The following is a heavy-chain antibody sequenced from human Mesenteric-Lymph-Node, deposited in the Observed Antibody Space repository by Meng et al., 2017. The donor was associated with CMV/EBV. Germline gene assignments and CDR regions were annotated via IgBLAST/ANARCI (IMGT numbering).Heavy chain of an antibody. Sequence: GGSLRLSCAASGFTFSSYAMSWVRQAPGKGLEWVSVIYSGGSSTYYADSVKGRFTISRDNSKNTLYLQMNSLRSEDTAVYYCARDSRFHLSYVNYYGMDVWGQGTTVTVSS. CDR1: GFTFSSYA. D-gene: IGHD3-10*01. CDR2: IYSGGSST. J-gene: IGHJ6*02. V-gene: IGHV3-23*03. CDR3: ARDSRFHLSYVNYYGMDV.